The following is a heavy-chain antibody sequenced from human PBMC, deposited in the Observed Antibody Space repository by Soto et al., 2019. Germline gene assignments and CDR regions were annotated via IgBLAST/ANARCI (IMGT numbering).Heavy chain of an antibody. V-gene: IGHV4-39*07. CDR1: GGSITSSSHY. CDR3: ARRESGSWSFDS. D-gene: IGHD6-13*01. Sequence: SETLSLTCTVSGGSITSSSHYWGWIRQPPGKGLECIGNIYYDGNTYYNPSLKSRVTISIDTSKKQFSLKLTSVTAADTAMYYCARRESGSWSFDSWGQGTLVTVSS. J-gene: IGHJ4*02. CDR2: IYYDGNT.